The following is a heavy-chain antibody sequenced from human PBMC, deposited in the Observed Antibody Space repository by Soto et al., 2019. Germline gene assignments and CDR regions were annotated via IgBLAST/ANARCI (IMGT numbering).Heavy chain of an antibody. J-gene: IGHJ6*01. CDR3: AALCGGDFYSSSYSYYGMEV. CDR2: ISAYNGNT. V-gene: IGHV1-18*01. Sequence: ASVKDSCKASRYTFTSYGISWVRQAPGRGLEWMGWISAYNGNTNYAQKLQGRVTMTTDTSTSTAYMELRSLRSDDTAVYYCAALCGGDFYSSSYSYYGMEVLGQATMVSVSS. D-gene: IGHD2-21*02. CDR1: RYTFTSYG.